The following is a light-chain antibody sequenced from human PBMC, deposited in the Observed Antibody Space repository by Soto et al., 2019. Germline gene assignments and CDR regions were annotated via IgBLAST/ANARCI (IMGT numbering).Light chain of an antibody. CDR1: QSISNY. Sequence: DIQMTQSPSSLSASVGDRVTITCRASQSISNYLNWYQQKPGKAPKLLIYAASSMQSGVPSRFSGSASETDFTLNISSLQPDDAAIYYCQKSFSPRWTCGQGTKVEV. V-gene: IGKV1-39*01. CDR3: QKSFSPRWT. CDR2: AAS. J-gene: IGKJ1*01.